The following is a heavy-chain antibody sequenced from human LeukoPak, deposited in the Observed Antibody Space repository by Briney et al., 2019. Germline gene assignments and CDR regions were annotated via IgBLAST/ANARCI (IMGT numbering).Heavy chain of an antibody. CDR3: ARARYSSGWYPGNWFDP. Sequence: PSETLSPTCTVSGGSISSYYWSWIRQPPGKGLEWIGYIYYSGSTNYNPSLKSRVTISVDTSKNQFSLKLSSVTAADTAVYYCARARYSSGWYPGNWFDPWGQGTLVTVSS. V-gene: IGHV4-59*01. CDR2: IYYSGST. D-gene: IGHD6-19*01. CDR1: GGSISSYY. J-gene: IGHJ5*02.